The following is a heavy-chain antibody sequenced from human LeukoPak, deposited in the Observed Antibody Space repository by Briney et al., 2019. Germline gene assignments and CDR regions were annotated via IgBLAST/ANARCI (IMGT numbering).Heavy chain of an antibody. CDR3: ARVTRGSYLGGDAFDI. Sequence: GASVKASCKASGYTFTGYYMHWVRQAPGQGLEWMGWINPNSGGTNYAQKFQGWVTMTRDTSISTAYMELSRLRSDDTAVYYCARVTRGSYLGGDAFDIWGQGTMVTVSS. CDR2: INPNSGGT. CDR1: GYTFTGYY. D-gene: IGHD1-26*01. J-gene: IGHJ3*02. V-gene: IGHV1-2*04.